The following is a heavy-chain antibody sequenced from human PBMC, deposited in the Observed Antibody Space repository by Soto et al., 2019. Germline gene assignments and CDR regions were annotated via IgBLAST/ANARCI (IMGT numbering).Heavy chain of an antibody. V-gene: IGHV1-18*01. Sequence: ASVKVSCKASGYTFTSYGISRVRQAAGQGLEGMGWISAYNGNTNYAQKLQGRVIMTTHTSTSTACMELRSLRSDVTPVDYCARDNELDPWGQGTLVTVSS. CDR1: GYTFTSYG. D-gene: IGHD1-26*01. CDR2: ISAYNGNT. CDR3: ARDNELDP. J-gene: IGHJ5*02.